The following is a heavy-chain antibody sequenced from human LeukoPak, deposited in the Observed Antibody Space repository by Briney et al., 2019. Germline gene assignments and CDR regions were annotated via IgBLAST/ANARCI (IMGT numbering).Heavy chain of an antibody. D-gene: IGHD3-22*01. Sequence: ASVKVSCKASGYTFTSYGISWVRQAPGQGLERMGWISAYNGNTNYAQKLQGRVTMITDTSTSTAYMELRSLRSDDTAVYYCARDRGYYYDSSGYGDYWGQGTLVTVSS. CDR3: ARDRGYYYDSSGYGDY. J-gene: IGHJ4*02. CDR2: ISAYNGNT. CDR1: GYTFTSYG. V-gene: IGHV1-18*01.